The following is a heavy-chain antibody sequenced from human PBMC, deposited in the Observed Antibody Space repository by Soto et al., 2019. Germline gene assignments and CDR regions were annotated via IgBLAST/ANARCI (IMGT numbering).Heavy chain of an antibody. CDR1: GGTFSSYA. CDR3: ARVPRYSSSWYSDYYYRMDV. V-gene: IGHV1-69*13. Sequence: SVKVSCKASGGTFSSYAISWVRQAPGQGLEWMGGIIPIFGTANYAQKFQGRVTITADESTSTAYMGLSSLRSEDTAVYYCARVPRYSSSWYSDYYYRMDVWGQGTTVTVSS. CDR2: IIPIFGTA. D-gene: IGHD6-13*01. J-gene: IGHJ6*02.